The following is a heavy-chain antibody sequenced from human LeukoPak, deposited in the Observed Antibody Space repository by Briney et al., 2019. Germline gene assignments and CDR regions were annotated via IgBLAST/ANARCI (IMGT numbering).Heavy chain of an antibody. CDR2: ISSSSSYI. Sequence: GGSQRLSCAASGFTFSSYSMNWVRQAPGKGLEWVSSISSSSSYIYYADSVKGRFTISRDNAKNSLYLQMNSLRAEDTAVYYCASSNWNDADYYYYYMDVWGKGTTVTVSS. V-gene: IGHV3-21*01. D-gene: IGHD1-1*01. CDR3: ASSNWNDADYYYYYMDV. J-gene: IGHJ6*03. CDR1: GFTFSSYS.